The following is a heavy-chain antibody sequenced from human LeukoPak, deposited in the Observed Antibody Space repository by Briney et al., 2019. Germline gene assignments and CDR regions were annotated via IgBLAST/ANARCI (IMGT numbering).Heavy chain of an antibody. Sequence: PETLSLTCAVSGGSISSSSSNCWTWVRQPPGKGLEWIGEIYHSGATNYNPSLKSRVTMLLDKSKNQFSLKLSSVTAADTAVYYCASLSSGWNFDYWGQGTLVTVSS. D-gene: IGHD6-19*01. V-gene: IGHV4-4*03. CDR3: ASLSSGWNFDY. CDR1: GGSISSSSSNC. CDR2: IYHSGAT. J-gene: IGHJ4*02.